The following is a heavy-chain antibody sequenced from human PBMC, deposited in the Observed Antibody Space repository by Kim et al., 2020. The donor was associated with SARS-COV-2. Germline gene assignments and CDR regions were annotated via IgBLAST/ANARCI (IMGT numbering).Heavy chain of an antibody. CDR3: AKPRAGSYYNNFDY. V-gene: IGHV3-30*18. CDR1: GFTFSSYG. Sequence: GGSLRLSCAAPGFTFSSYGMHWVRQAPGKGLEWVAVISYDGSNKYYADSVKGRFTISRDNSKNTLYLQMNSLRAEDTAVYYCAKPRAGSYYNNFDYWGQG. J-gene: IGHJ4*02. D-gene: IGHD3-10*01. CDR2: ISYDGSNK.